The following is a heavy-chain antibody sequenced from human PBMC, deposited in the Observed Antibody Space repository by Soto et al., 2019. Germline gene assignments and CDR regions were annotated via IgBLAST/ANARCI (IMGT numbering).Heavy chain of an antibody. J-gene: IGHJ5*02. CDR3: ARGAATNWFDP. V-gene: IGHV4-34*01. CDR2: INHSGST. D-gene: IGHD2-15*01. CDR1: GGSFSGYY. Sequence: KPSETLSLTCAVYGGSFSGYYWSWIRQPPGKGLEWIGEINHSGSTNYNPSLRSRVTISVDTSKNQFSLKLSSVTAADTAVYYCARGAATNWFDPWGQGTLVTVSS.